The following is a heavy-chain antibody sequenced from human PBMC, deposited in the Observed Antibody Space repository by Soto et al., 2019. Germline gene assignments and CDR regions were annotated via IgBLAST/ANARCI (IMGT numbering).Heavy chain of an antibody. CDR2: ISSSGSDT. V-gene: IGHV3-23*01. D-gene: IGHD1-1*01. J-gene: IGHJ5*02. Sequence: LRLSCVTSGFTFDDYAISWLRQAPGKGLEWVCSISSSGSDTRCAGSVKGRFTISRDSSQSTVYLQMNSLRDEDTAVYYCAKDPWNNWSGLFDPWGQGTLVTVSS. CDR3: AKDPWNNWSGLFDP. CDR1: GFTFDDYA.